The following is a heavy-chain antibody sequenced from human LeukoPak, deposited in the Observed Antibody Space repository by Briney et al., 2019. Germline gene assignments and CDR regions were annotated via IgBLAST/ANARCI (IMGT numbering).Heavy chain of an antibody. CDR3: ARAPVVSCRGAFCYPLDY. J-gene: IGHJ4*01. V-gene: IGHV3-23*01. D-gene: IGHD2-15*01. CDR2: ISGSGGRT. Sequence: GGSLRLSCAASGFTVSSNYMSWVRQAPGKGLEWVSAISGSGGRTYYADSVKGRFTISRDNSKNTLYLQMNSLRAEDTAVYFCARAPVVSCRGAFCYPLDYWGHGILITVSS. CDR1: GFTVSSNY.